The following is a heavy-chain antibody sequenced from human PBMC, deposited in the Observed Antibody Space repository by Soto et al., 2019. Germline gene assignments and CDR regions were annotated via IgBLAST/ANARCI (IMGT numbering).Heavy chain of an antibody. Sequence: EVQLVESGGGLVKPGGSLRLSCAASGFTLSSYSMNWVRQAPGKGLEWVSSISSSSSYIYYADSVKGRFTISRDNAKNSLYLQMNSLRAEDTAVYYCARDWGGEGTFYYWGQGTLVTVSS. J-gene: IGHJ4*02. CDR1: GFTLSSYS. D-gene: IGHD3-16*01. V-gene: IGHV3-21*01. CDR2: ISSSSSYI. CDR3: ARDWGGEGTFYY.